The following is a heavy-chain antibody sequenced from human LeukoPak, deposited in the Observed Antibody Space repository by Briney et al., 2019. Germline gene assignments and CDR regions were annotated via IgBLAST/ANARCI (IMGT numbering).Heavy chain of an antibody. Sequence: GGSLRLSCAASGFTFSSYWMHWVRQAPGKGLVWVSRINTDGSSTSYAESVKGRFTISRDNAKNTLYLQMNSLRAEDTAVYYCARDSDYYGMDVWGQGTTVTVSS. V-gene: IGHV3-74*01. CDR2: INTDGSST. CDR3: ARDSDYYGMDV. J-gene: IGHJ6*02. CDR1: GFTFSSYW.